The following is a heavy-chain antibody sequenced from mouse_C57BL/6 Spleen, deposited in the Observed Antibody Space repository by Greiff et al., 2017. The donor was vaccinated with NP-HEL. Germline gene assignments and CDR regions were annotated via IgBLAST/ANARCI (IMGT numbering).Heavy chain of an antibody. CDR3: TLNYSWFAY. D-gene: IGHD1-1*01. CDR1: GYTFTDYE. Sequence: VQLQESGAELVRPGASVTLSCKASGYTFTDYEMHWVKQTPVHGLEWIGAIDPETGGTAYNQKFQGKAILTADKSSSTSYMELRSLTSEDSAVYYCTLNYSWFAYWGQGTLVTVSA. CDR2: IDPETGGT. V-gene: IGHV1-15*01. J-gene: IGHJ3*01.